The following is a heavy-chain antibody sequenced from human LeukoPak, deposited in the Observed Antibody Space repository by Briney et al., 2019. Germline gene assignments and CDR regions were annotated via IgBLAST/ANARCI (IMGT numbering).Heavy chain of an antibody. CDR3: AKEGLLDYYYYYMDV. Sequence: GGSLRLSCAASGFTFSSYGMHWVRQARGKGLEWVAFIRYDGSNKYYADSVKGRVTISRDNSKNTLYLQMNSLRAEDTAVYYCAKEGLLDYYYYYMDVWGKGTTVTTSS. J-gene: IGHJ6*03. D-gene: IGHD3-3*02. V-gene: IGHV3-30*02. CDR1: GFTFSSYG. CDR2: IRYDGSNK.